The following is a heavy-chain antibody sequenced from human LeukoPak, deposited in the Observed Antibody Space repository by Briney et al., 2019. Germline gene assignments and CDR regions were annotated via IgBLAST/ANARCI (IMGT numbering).Heavy chain of an antibody. CDR2: ISSSSSYI. Sequence: GGSLRLSCAASGFTFSSYSMNWVRQAPGKGLEWVSSISSSSSYIYYADSVKGRFTISRDNSKSMLFLQLNSLRAEDTALYYCARDLHYYVAMDVWGQGTTVTVSS. V-gene: IGHV3-21*04. J-gene: IGHJ6*02. D-gene: IGHD3-10*02. CDR3: ARDLHYYVAMDV. CDR1: GFTFSSYS.